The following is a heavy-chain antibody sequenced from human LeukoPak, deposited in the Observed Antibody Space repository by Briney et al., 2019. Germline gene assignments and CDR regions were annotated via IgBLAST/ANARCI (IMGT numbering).Heavy chain of an antibody. J-gene: IGHJ5*02. CDR1: GGSISSSSYY. CDR2: IYYSGST. CDR3: ARAEIAAAGTCWFDP. Sequence: KPSETLSLTCTVSGGSISSSSYYWGWIRQPPGKGLEWIGSIYYSGSTYYNSSLKSRVTISVDTSKNQFSLKLSSVTAADTAVYYCARAEIAAAGTCWFDPWGQGTLVTVSS. V-gene: IGHV4-39*01. D-gene: IGHD6-13*01.